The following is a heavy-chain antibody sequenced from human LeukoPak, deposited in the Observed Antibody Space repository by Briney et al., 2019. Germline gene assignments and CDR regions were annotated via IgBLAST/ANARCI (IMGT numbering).Heavy chain of an antibody. Sequence: PGGSLRLSCAASGFTVSTNYMSWVRQAPGKGLEWVSVIYSGGSTYYADSVKDRFTISRDNSKNTLYLQMNSLRAEDTAVYYCARSDYGDYMGFDYWGQGTLVSVSS. CDR3: ARSDYGDYMGFDY. CDR2: IYSGGST. CDR1: GFTVSTNY. D-gene: IGHD4-17*01. V-gene: IGHV3-53*01. J-gene: IGHJ4*02.